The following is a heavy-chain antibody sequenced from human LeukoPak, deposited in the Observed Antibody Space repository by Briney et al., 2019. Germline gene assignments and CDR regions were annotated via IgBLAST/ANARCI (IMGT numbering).Heavy chain of an antibody. CDR2: ISSSGSTI. CDR3: ARVPSTYYYYCMDV. CDR1: GFTFSDYY. J-gene: IGHJ6*03. Sequence: GGSLRLSCAASGFTFSDYYMSWIRQAPGKGLEWVSYISSSGSTIYYADSVKGRFTISRDNAKNSLYLQMNSLRAEDTAVYYCARVPSTYYYYCMDVWGKGTTVTVSS. V-gene: IGHV3-11*04.